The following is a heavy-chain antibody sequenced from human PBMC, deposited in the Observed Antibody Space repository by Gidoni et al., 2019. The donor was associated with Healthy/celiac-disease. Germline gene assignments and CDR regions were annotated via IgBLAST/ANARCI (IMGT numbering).Heavy chain of an antibody. V-gene: IGHV4-38-2*01. CDR2: IFHSGST. J-gene: IGHJ2*01. CDR3: ARGITGSFYWYFDL. CDR1: GYSISSGYY. Sequence: QVQLQESGPGLVKPSATLSLTCAVSGYSISSGYYWGWLRQPPGKGLEWIGSIFHSGSTYNNPSLKSRVTISVDTSKNQFSLKLTSVTAADTAVYYCARGITGSFYWYFDLWGRGTLATVSS. D-gene: IGHD1-20*01.